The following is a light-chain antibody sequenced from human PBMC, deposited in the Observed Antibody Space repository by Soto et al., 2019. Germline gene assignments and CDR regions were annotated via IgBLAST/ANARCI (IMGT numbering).Light chain of an antibody. CDR3: QQSYSTPRT. J-gene: IGKJ1*01. CDR2: AAS. V-gene: IGKV1-39*01. CDR1: QSISSY. Sequence: DIQMTQSPSSLSASVGDRVTITCQANQSISSYLNWYQQKPGKALKLLIYAASSLQSGVPSRFSGSGSGTDFTLTISSLQPEDFATYYCQQSYSTPRTFGQGTKVDIK.